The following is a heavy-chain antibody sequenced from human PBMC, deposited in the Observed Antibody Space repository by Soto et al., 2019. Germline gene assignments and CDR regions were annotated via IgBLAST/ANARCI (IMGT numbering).Heavy chain of an antibody. CDR3: ARDSYYYDSSGYYTFDH. Sequence: PGGSLRLSCADSGFTFSSYGMHWVRQAPGKGLEWVAHISYGGSNNNYVDSVKGRFTISRDNSKNTLYLQMNSLRAEDTAVYYCARDSYYYDSSGYYTFDHWGQGTLVTVSS. V-gene: IGHV3-30*03. CDR2: ISYGGSNN. J-gene: IGHJ4*02. D-gene: IGHD3-22*01. CDR1: GFTFSSYG.